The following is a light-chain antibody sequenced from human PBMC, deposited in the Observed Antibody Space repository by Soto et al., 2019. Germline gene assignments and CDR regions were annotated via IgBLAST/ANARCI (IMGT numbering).Light chain of an antibody. V-gene: IGKV1-5*03. CDR2: KAS. J-gene: IGKJ2*01. CDR3: QQYNSYAYS. Sequence: DILMTQSPSSLSASVGDRVTITCRAGQNINSALAWYQQKPGKAPKLLIYKASTLESGVPSRFSGSGSGTEFTLTISGLQPDDFATYYCQQYNSYAYSLGQGTKLEIK. CDR1: QNINSA.